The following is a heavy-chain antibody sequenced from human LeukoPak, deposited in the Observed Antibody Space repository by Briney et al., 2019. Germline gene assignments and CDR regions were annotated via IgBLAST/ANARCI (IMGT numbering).Heavy chain of an antibody. Sequence: GGSLRLSCAASGFTFSSHAMHWVRQAPGKGLEWVAVISYDGTNKYYADSVKGRFTISRDNSKNTLSLHMNSLRAEDTAVYYCARDLDSSGYYHVVDSWGQGALVTVSS. CDR3: ARDLDSSGYYHVVDS. CDR2: ISYDGTNK. J-gene: IGHJ4*02. V-gene: IGHV3-30-3*01. CDR1: GFTFSSHA. D-gene: IGHD3-22*01.